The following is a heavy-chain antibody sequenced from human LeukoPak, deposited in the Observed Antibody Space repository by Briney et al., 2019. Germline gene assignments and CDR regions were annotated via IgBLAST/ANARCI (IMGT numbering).Heavy chain of an antibody. J-gene: IGHJ4*02. Sequence: SETLSLTCVVYGSSFSGYYWTWLRQPPGKGLEWIGEINHSGSTNYNPSLKSRVSIPADTSKFQFSLKLSSVTAADTAVYYCARTPAAVNFDYWGQGTLVTVSS. D-gene: IGHD6-13*01. CDR3: ARTPAAVNFDY. CDR2: INHSGST. CDR1: GSSFSGYY. V-gene: IGHV4-34*01.